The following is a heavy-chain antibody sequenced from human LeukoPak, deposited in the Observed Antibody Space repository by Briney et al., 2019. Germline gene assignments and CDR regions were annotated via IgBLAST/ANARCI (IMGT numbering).Heavy chain of an antibody. CDR3: AREIFGSGSHPDF. J-gene: IGHJ4*02. V-gene: IGHV3-33*01. CDR1: GFNFDTYA. CDR2: IWHDGSHK. Sequence: GGSLRLSCAASGFNFDTYAMHWVRQAPGQGLEWVALIWHDGSHKFYSNSVRGQFTISRDNSKYTVYLQMNNLRPDDTAVYYCAREIFGSGSHPDFWGQGTLVTVSS. D-gene: IGHD3-10*01.